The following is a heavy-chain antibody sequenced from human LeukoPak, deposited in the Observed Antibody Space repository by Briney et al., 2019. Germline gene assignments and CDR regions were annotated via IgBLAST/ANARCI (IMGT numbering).Heavy chain of an antibody. CDR2: ISYDGSNK. CDR3: AKGRPEITYYNDSSGYQGSNDAFDI. CDR1: GFTFSSYG. Sequence: QAGGSLRLSCAASGFTFSSYGMHWVRQAPGKGLEWVAVISYDGSNKYYADSVKGRFTISRDNSKNTLYLQMNSLRAEDTAVYYCAKGRPEITYYNDSSGYQGSNDAFDIWGQGTMVTVSS. J-gene: IGHJ3*02. V-gene: IGHV3-30*18. D-gene: IGHD3-22*01.